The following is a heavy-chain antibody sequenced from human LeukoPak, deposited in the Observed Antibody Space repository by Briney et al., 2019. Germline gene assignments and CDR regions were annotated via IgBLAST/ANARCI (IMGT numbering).Heavy chain of an antibody. CDR1: GFTFSNYR. CDR3: ARDRWGYSYGGD. Sequence: GGSLRLSCAASGFTFSNYRMNWVRQAPGKGLEWVSSISSSSSYIYYADSVKGRFTISRDNAKNSLYLQMNSLRAEDTAVFYCARDRWGYSYGGDWGQGTLVTVSS. CDR2: ISSSSSYI. D-gene: IGHD5-18*01. J-gene: IGHJ4*02. V-gene: IGHV3-21*01.